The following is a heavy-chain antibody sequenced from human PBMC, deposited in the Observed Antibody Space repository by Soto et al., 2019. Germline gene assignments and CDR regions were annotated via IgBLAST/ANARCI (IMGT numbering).Heavy chain of an antibody. CDR1: GYSFTSYW. D-gene: IGHD1-26*01. CDR3: ARHIRGELLPYYYGMDV. J-gene: IGHJ6*02. Sequence: GESLKISGKGSGYSFTSYWIGWVRQMPGKGLEWMGIIYPGDSDTRYSPSFQGQVTISADKSISTAYLQWSSLKASDTAMYYCARHIRGELLPYYYGMDVWGQGTTVTVSS. V-gene: IGHV5-51*01. CDR2: IYPGDSDT.